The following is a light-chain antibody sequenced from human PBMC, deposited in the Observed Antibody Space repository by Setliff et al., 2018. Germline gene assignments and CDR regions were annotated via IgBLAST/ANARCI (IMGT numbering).Light chain of an antibody. CDR2: DVN. V-gene: IGLV2-14*01. Sequence: QSALTQPASVSGSPGQSITISCSGTSSDVGSYDLVSWYQQHPGTAPKLLISDVNNRPSGVSNRFSGSKSGNTASLTISGLQAEDEAAYYCCAYTGSSTYVFGTGTKVTVL. CDR3: CAYTGSSTYV. CDR1: SSDVGSYDL. J-gene: IGLJ1*01.